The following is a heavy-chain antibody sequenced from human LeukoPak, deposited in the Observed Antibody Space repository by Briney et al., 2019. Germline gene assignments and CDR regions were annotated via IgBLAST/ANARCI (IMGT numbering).Heavy chain of an antibody. CDR2: IWYDGSNK. CDR3: ARLSVDTARDPADAFDI. J-gene: IGHJ3*02. Sequence: GGSLRLSCAASGFTFGSYGMHWVRQAPGKGLEWVAVIWYDGSNKYYADSVKGRFTISRDNSKNTLYLQMNSLRAEDTAVYYCARLSVDTARDPADAFDIWGQGTMVTVSS. CDR1: GFTFGSYG. D-gene: IGHD5-18*01. V-gene: IGHV3-33*01.